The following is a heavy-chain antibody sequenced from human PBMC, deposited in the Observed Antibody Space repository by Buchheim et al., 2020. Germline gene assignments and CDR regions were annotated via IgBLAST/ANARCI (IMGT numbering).Heavy chain of an antibody. D-gene: IGHD6-13*01. CDR2: ITSDGSDT. CDR3: ARDRTAASADY. J-gene: IGHJ4*02. V-gene: IGHV3-74*01. Sequence: EVQLVESGGALVQPGGSLRLSCTASGFTFSSYWMHWVRQAPGKGLVWVSRITSDGSDTTYADSVKGRFTISRDNATNTLYLQMNSLRADDTAVYYCARDRTAASADYWGQGTL. CDR1: GFTFSSYW.